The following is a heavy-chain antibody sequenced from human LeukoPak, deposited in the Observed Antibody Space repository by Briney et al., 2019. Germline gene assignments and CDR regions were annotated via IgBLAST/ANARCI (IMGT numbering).Heavy chain of an antibody. Sequence: ASVKVSCKASGYTFISYDINWVRQAPGQGLEWMGWMNPTSGHTGYVQKFQGRITMTRDTSVSTAYMELNSLTSEDTAVYYCARSPVGVRKKHDLWGQGTLVIVSS. CDR3: ARSPVGVRKKHDL. D-gene: IGHD3-10*01. J-gene: IGHJ5*02. V-gene: IGHV1-8*01. CDR2: MNPTSGHT. CDR1: GYTFISYD.